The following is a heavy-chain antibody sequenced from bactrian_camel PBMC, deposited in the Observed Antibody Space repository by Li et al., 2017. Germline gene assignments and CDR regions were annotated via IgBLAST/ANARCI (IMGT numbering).Heavy chain of an antibody. CDR1: RPRHNNYY. V-gene: IGHV3S53*01. CDR3: AFRPASACGAGTWVQMARAVDNFRR. Sequence: HVQLVESGGGSVQTGGSLRLSCVVRRPRHNNYYMAWFRQAQGKGREGVAEIDDYGVKSYADSVKGRFTITQDDAKKTVYLQMNSLKPEDTDVYYCAFRPASACGAGTWVQMARAVDNFRRWGQGTQVTVS. CDR2: IDDYGVK. D-gene: IGHD6*01. J-gene: IGHJ6*01.